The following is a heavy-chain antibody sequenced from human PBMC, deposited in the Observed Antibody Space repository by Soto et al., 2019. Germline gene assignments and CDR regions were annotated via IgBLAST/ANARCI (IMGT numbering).Heavy chain of an antibody. V-gene: IGHV1-69*13. CDR1: GGTFSSYA. Sequence: SVNVSCKASGGTFSSYAISWVRQAPGQGLEWMGGIIPIFGTANYAQKFQGRVTITAAESTTTAYMELSSLRSEDTAAYYCARTKYYYDSSGYRPDDYWGQ. CDR2: IIPIFGTA. CDR3: ARTKYYYDSSGYRPDDY. J-gene: IGHJ4*02. D-gene: IGHD3-22*01.